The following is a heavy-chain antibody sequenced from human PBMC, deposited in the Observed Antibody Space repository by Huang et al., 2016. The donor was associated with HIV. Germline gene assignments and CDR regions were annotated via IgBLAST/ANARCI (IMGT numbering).Heavy chain of an antibody. J-gene: IGHJ4*02. D-gene: IGHD3-9*01. Sequence: QVQLVQSRAEVKKPGASVKVSCKVSEYTLTALSRPWVRQPPGKGLEWIGGFDPEIGETINAQKFQGRVTMTEDTSTETAFMELSGLRPEDTAVYYCATGFDVFFDFWGQGTLVTVSS. CDR1: EYTLTALS. V-gene: IGHV1-24*01. CDR3: ATGFDVFFDF. CDR2: FDPEIGET.